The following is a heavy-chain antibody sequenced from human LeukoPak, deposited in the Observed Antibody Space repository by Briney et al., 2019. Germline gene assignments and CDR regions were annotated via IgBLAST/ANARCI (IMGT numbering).Heavy chain of an antibody. CDR1: GFTFSGSA. Sequence: GESLRLSCAASGFTFSGSAMHWVRQASGKGLEWVGRIRSKANSYATAYAASVKGRFTISRDDSKNTAYLQMNSLKTEDTAVYYCTRLFAGNWFDPWGQGTLVTVSS. CDR2: IRSKANSYAT. CDR3: TRLFAGNWFDP. J-gene: IGHJ5*02. V-gene: IGHV3-73*01.